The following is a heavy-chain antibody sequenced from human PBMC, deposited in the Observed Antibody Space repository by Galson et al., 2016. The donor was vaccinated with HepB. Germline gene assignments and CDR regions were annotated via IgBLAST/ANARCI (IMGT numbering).Heavy chain of an antibody. CDR3: AKGSIWVSAALYGMDV. J-gene: IGHJ6*02. D-gene: IGHD2-21*01. CDR1: GFRFSGYA. V-gene: IGHV3-23*01. Sequence: SLRLSGAASGFRFSGYAMTWVRQAPGKGLEWVSGISGSGEHIYYADNVKGRFTIFRDNSKTTLYVQMTSLRVEDTAVYYCAKGSIWVSAALYGMDVWGQGTTVTLSS. CDR2: ISGSGEHI.